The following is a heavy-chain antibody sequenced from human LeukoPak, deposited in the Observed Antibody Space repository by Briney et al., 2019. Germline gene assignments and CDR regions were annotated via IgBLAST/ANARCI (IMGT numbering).Heavy chain of an antibody. V-gene: IGHV3-23*01. J-gene: IGHJ5*02. D-gene: IGHD4-17*01. Sequence: PGGSLRLSCAASGFPFSASAMTWVRQAPGKGLEWVSHILSTGTTYYADSVRGRFTISRDNSKNTLYLLMTSLRADDTAVYYCAPVKYDYGDPVGWFDPWGQGTLVTVSS. CDR3: APVKYDYGDPVGWFDP. CDR2: ILSTGTT. CDR1: GFPFSASA.